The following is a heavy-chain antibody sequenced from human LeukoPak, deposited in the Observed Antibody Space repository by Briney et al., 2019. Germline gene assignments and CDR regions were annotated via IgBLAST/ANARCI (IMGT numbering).Heavy chain of an antibody. CDR1: GGSISSGSYY. D-gene: IGHD4-23*01. V-gene: IGHV4-61*02. J-gene: IGHJ5*02. Sequence: SQTLSLTCTVSGGSISSGSYYWSWIRQPAGKRLEWIGRIYSSGRTNYNPSLKSRVTISVDTSKNQFSLKLSSVTAADTAVYYCARHGNADWFDPWGQGTLATVSS. CDR2: IYSSGRT. CDR3: ARHGNADWFDP.